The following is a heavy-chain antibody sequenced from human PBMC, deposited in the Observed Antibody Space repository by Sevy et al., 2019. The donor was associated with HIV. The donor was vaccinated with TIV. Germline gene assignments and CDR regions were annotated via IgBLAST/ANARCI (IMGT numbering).Heavy chain of an antibody. CDR3: AREGGSYCSSTSCYRGGLFAGAVDY. D-gene: IGHD2-2*02. V-gene: IGHV6-1*01. Sequence: KQSQTLSLTCAISGDSVSSNSAAWNWIRQSPSRGLEWLGRTYYRSKWYNDYAVSVKSRITINPDTSKNHCSLQLNSVTPGDTAVYYGAREGGSYCSSTSCYRGGLFAGAVDYWGQGTLVTVSS. CDR1: GDSVSSNSAA. CDR2: TYYRSKWYN. J-gene: IGHJ4*02.